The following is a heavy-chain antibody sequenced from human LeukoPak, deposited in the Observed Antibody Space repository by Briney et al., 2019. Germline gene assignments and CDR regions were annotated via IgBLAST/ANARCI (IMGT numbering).Heavy chain of an antibody. V-gene: IGHV3-74*01. CDR1: GFTFSSYW. J-gene: IGHJ6*03. CDR2: INTDGSST. D-gene: IGHD4-11*01. CDR3: ARYYSEYYYMDV. Sequence: GGSLRLSCAASGFTFSSYWMHWVRHAPGKGLVWVSRINTDGSSTSYADSVKGRFTISRDNAKNTLYLQMNSLRAEDTAVYYCARYYSEYYYMDVWGKGTTVTVSS.